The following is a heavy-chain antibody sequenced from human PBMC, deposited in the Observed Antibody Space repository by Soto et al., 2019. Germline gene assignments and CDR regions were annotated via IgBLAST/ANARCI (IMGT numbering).Heavy chain of an antibody. CDR1: GGSLSSGNW. Sequence: SETLSLTCAVSGGSLSSGNWWTWVRQPPGKGLEWIGEIYLSGSTNYNPSLKSRVTMSVDKSKNQFSLKLSSVTAADTAVYYCARDFHDSSLDYWGQGILVTVSS. J-gene: IGHJ4*02. D-gene: IGHD3-22*01. V-gene: IGHV4-4*02. CDR2: IYLSGST. CDR3: ARDFHDSSLDY.